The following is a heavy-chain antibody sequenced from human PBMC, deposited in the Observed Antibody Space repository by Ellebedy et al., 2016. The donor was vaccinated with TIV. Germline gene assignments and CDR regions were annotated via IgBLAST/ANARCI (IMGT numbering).Heavy chain of an antibody. CDR2: INHSGST. V-gene: IGHV4-39*07. J-gene: IGHJ4*02. CDR1: GGSISSSSYY. D-gene: IGHD2/OR15-2a*01. CDR3: ARVDNRLTDY. Sequence: SETLSLTXTVSGGSISSSSYYWSWIRQPPGKGLEWIGEINHSGSTNYNPSLKSRVTISVDTSKNQFSLKLSSVTAADTAVYYCARVDNRLTDYWGQGTLVTVSS.